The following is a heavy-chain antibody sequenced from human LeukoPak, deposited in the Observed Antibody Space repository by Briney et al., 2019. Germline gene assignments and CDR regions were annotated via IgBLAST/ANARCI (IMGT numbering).Heavy chain of an antibody. Sequence: KPGGSLRLSCAASGFTFSDYYMSWVRQAPGKGLEWVGRIKSKTDGGTTDFAAPVKDRFTISRDDSKNTLYLQMNSLKTEDTAVYYCTTVEVAVTAGAFDIWGQGTMVTVSS. J-gene: IGHJ3*02. V-gene: IGHV3-15*01. CDR3: TTVEVAVTAGAFDI. CDR2: IKSKTDGGTT. D-gene: IGHD6-19*01. CDR1: GFTFSDYY.